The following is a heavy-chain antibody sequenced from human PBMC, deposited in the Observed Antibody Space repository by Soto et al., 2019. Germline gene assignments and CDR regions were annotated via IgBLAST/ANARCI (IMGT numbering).Heavy chain of an antibody. J-gene: IGHJ4*02. CDR2: ISYDGSNK. V-gene: IGHV3-30*18. CDR1: GLTFSSFG. D-gene: IGHD6-19*01. Sequence: PVGSLRLSCAASGLTFSSFGMHWVRQAPGKGLEWVALISYDGSNKYYADSVKGRFTISRDKSKNTLYLQMNSLRAEDTAVYYCAKDRGWSSADLDYWGQGTLVTVSS. CDR3: AKDRGWSSADLDY.